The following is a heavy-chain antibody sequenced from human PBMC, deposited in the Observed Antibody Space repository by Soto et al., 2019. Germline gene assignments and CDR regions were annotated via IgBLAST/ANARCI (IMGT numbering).Heavy chain of an antibody. CDR1: GGTFSSYA. D-gene: IGHD5-18*01. CDR3: AGGLGGYSYGSLDY. J-gene: IGHJ4*02. Sequence: ASVKVSCKASGGTFSSYAISWVRQAPGQGLEWMGGIIPIFGRANYAQKFQGRVTITADESTSTAYMELSSLRSEDTAVYYCAGGLGGYSYGSLDYWGQGTLVTVSS. CDR2: IIPIFGRA. V-gene: IGHV1-69*13.